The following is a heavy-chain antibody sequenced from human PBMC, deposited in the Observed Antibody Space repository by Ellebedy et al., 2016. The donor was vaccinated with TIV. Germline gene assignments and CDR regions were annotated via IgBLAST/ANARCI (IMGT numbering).Heavy chain of an antibody. CDR1: GYTFTSYG. Sequence: AASVKVSCKASGYTFTSYGISWVRQAPGQGLEWMGWISAYNGNTNYAQTLQGRVTMTTDTSTSTAYMELRSLRSDDTAIYYCARDRTYGANLDYWGQGTLVTVSS. CDR3: ARDRTYGANLDY. V-gene: IGHV1-18*04. CDR2: ISAYNGNT. D-gene: IGHD2-8*01. J-gene: IGHJ4*02.